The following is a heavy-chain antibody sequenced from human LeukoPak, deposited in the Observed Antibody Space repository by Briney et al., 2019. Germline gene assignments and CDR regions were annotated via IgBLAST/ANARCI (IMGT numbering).Heavy chain of an antibody. Sequence: GGSLRLSCAASGFTFSNAWMSWVRQAPGKGLEWVGRIKSKTDGGTTDYAAPVKGRFTITRDDSKNTLYLQMNSLKTEDTAVYYCTTVGQDLGSGHDYWGQGTLVTVSS. CDR1: GFTFSNAW. J-gene: IGHJ4*02. D-gene: IGHD2-15*01. CDR2: IKSKTDGGTT. CDR3: TTVGQDLGSGHDY. V-gene: IGHV3-15*01.